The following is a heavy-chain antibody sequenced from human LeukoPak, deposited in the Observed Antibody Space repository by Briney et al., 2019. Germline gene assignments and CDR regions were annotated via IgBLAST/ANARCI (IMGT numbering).Heavy chain of an antibody. Sequence: SVKVSCKASGGTFSSYAISWVRQAPGQGLEWMGGIIPIFGTANYAQKFQGRVTITADESTSTAYMELSSLRSEDTAVYYCARGLVGATFFDYWGQGTLVTVSS. V-gene: IGHV1-69*13. CDR3: ARGLVGATFFDY. J-gene: IGHJ4*02. D-gene: IGHD1-26*01. CDR1: GGTFSSYA. CDR2: IIPIFGTA.